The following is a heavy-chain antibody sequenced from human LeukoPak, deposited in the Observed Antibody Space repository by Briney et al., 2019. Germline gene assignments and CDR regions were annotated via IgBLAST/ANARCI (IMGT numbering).Heavy chain of an antibody. Sequence: EPGPALVKPTQTLTLTCTFSGFSLSTSEVCVNRIRQPPGKALEWLARIDSDDDKYYSASLKTRLTISKDTSKNQVVLTMTNMDPVDTATYFCARTHRNGDYWNWFDPWGQGTLVTVSS. J-gene: IGHJ5*02. CDR1: GFSLSTSEVC. D-gene: IGHD4-17*01. V-gene: IGHV2-70*11. CDR2: IDSDDDK. CDR3: ARTHRNGDYWNWFDP.